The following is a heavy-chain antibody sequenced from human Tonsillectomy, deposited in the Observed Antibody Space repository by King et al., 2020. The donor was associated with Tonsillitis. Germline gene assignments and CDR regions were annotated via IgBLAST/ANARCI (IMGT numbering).Heavy chain of an antibody. CDR1: GFSFSSYW. J-gene: IGHJ4*02. CDR2: INSDGNTT. CDR3: ARGGGQGYNLVFGY. Sequence: VQLVESGGGLVQPGGSLRLSCVASGFSFSSYWMHWVRQAPGKGLVWVSRINSDGNTTTYADTVKGRFTISRDNAKNTVYLQMNSLRAEDTAVYYCARGGGQGYNLVFGYWGQGALVSVSS. V-gene: IGHV3-74*02. D-gene: IGHD5-24*01.